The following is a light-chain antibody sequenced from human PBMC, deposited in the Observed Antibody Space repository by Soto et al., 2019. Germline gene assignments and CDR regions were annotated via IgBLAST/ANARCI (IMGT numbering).Light chain of an antibody. Sequence: QSVLTQPASVSGSPGQSITISCTGASSDVGGFDHVSWYQQHPGKVPRLLIYDVSSRPSGVSDRFSGSKSGNTASLTISGLQAEDKADYYCNSCTTTNTYVVGTGTKVTVL. J-gene: IGLJ1*01. CDR1: SSDVGGFDH. CDR2: DVS. CDR3: NSCTTTNTYV. V-gene: IGLV2-14*03.